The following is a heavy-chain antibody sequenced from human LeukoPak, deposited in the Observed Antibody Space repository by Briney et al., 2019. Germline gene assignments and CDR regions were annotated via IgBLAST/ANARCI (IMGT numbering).Heavy chain of an antibody. Sequence: PGGSLRLSCVPSGFTFSTEAMTWVRQAPGKGLEWVSTFGDSGTTTYYADSVKGRFTISRDNSKNTVYLQMNSLRAEDTALYYCAKGLGFLPQFDYWGQGTLVAVSS. CDR1: GFTFSTEA. J-gene: IGHJ4*02. D-gene: IGHD6-19*01. V-gene: IGHV3-23*01. CDR3: AKGLGFLPQFDY. CDR2: FGDSGTTT.